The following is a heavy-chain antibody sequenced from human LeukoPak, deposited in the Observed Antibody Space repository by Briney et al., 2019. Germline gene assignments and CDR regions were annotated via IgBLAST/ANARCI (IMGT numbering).Heavy chain of an antibody. CDR1: GGSISSYH. J-gene: IGHJ4*02. V-gene: IGHV4-59*01. D-gene: IGHD2-2*01. CDR3: ARDLSTSGLGFYDY. Sequence: SETLSLTCTVSGGSISSYHWGWIRQPPGKGLEWIGYIYYSGSTNYNPSLKSRVTMSLDTSRNQFSLRLSSVTAADTAVYYCARDLSTSGLGFYDYWGQGTLVTVSS. CDR2: IYYSGST.